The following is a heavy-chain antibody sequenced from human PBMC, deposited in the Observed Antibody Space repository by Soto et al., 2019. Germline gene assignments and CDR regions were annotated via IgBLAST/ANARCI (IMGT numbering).Heavy chain of an antibody. Sequence: QVQLVQSGAEVKKAGSSVKVSCKVSGGTFSSYFINWVRQAPGQGLEWVGGIIPVFGTGSYAEKFQGRVTITADESTSTAYMEVSRLRSDDTAVYYCARETPSAAAAYYYYGLDVWGQGTTVTVPS. CDR3: ARETPSAAAAYYYYGLDV. D-gene: IGHD6-13*01. CDR2: IIPVFGTG. V-gene: IGHV1-69*01. CDR1: GGTFSSYF. J-gene: IGHJ6*02.